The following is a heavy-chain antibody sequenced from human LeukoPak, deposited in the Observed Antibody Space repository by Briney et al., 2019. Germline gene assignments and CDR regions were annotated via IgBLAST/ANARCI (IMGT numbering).Heavy chain of an antibody. V-gene: IGHV4-39*01. D-gene: IGHD6-13*01. J-gene: IGHJ4*02. CDR1: GGSISSSSYY. CDR2: IYYSGST. Sequence: SETLSLTCTVSGGSISSSSYYWGWIRQPPGKGLEWIGSIYYSGSTYYNPSLKSRVTISVDTSKNQFSLKLSSVTAADTAVYYCASLRYRSSWYFDYWGQGTLVTVSS. CDR3: ASLRYRSSWYFDY.